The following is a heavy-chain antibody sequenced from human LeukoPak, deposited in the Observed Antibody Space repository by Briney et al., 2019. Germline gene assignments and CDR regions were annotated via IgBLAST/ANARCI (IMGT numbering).Heavy chain of an antibody. V-gene: IGHV4-34*01. Sequence: SETLSLTCAVYGGSFSDNSWNWIRQPPGKCLEWIGDINYSGSANYNPSLKSRVTISVDTSKSQFSLKLTSVTAADTAVYYCARGKWFDPWGQGTPVTVSS. CDR1: GGSFSDNS. J-gene: IGHJ5*02. CDR3: ARGKWFDP. CDR2: INYSGSA.